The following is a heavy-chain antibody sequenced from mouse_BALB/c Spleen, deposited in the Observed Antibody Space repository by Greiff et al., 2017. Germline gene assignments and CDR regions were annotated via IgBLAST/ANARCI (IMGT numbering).Heavy chain of an antibody. CDR1: GYTFTDYW. J-gene: IGHJ3*01. D-gene: IGHD2-3*01. Sequence: QVQLQQPGAELVMPGASVKMSCKASGYTFTDYWMHWVKQRPGQGLEWIGAIDTSDSYTSYNQKFKGKATLTVDESSSTAYMQLSSLTSEDSAVYYCARAGDGYFWGQGTLVTVSA. CDR2: IDTSDSYT. V-gene: IGHV1-69*01. CDR3: ARAGDGYF.